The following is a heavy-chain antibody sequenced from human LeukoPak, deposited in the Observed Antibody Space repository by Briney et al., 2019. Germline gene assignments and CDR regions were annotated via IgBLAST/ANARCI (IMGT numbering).Heavy chain of an antibody. D-gene: IGHD3-10*01. Sequence: GGSLRLSCAASGFTFSSYEMNWVRQAPGKGLEWVSYIGSSGSTIYYADSVKGRFTISRDNAKNSLYLQMNSLRAEDTAVYYCARDKPALQYYYGSGSYYEFDYWGQGTLVTVSS. CDR1: GFTFSSYE. J-gene: IGHJ4*02. CDR2: IGSSGSTI. CDR3: ARDKPALQYYYGSGSYYEFDY. V-gene: IGHV3-48*03.